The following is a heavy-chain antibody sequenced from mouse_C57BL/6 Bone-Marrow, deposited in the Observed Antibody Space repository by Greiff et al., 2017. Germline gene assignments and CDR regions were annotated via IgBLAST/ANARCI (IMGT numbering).Heavy chain of an antibody. CDR2: ILPSIGRT. D-gene: IGHD1-1*01. V-gene: IGHV15-2*01. CDR3: ERQVYYGSSYWYFDV. J-gene: IGHJ1*03. Sequence: QVQLKQSGSELRSPGSSVKLSCKDFDSEVFPIAYMSWVRQKPGHGFEWIGGILPSIGRTIYGEKFEDKATLDADTLSNTAYLELNSLTSEDSAIYYCERQVYYGSSYWYFDVWGTGTTVTVSS. CDR1: DSEVFPIAY.